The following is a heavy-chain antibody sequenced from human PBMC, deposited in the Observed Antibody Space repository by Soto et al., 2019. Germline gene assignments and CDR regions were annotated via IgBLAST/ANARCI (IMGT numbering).Heavy chain of an antibody. D-gene: IGHD2-15*01. CDR3: ARSEEDSDYYYYGMDV. CDR2: TYYRSRWYS. CDR1: GDTFSSNSVS. J-gene: IGHJ6*02. V-gene: IGHV6-1*01. Sequence: SQTLSLTCVGSGDTFSSNSVSCNGVRQSPSRGLEWLGRTYYRSRWYSDYAVSVRSRIDINADTSKNQVSLQMNSVTPEDTAVYYCARSEEDSDYYYYGMDVWGQGTTVTVSS.